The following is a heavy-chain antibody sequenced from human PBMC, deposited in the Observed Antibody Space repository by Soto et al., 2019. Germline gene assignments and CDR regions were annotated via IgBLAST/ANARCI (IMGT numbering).Heavy chain of an antibody. Sequence: QVQLVESGGCVVQPGRSLRLSCAASGFTFSSYGMHWVRQAPVKGQEWVAVIWYDGSNKYYADSVKGRFTISRDNSQNTLYLQMNSLRAEDTAVYYCASDVGYSSSSIPYWGQGTLVTVSS. CDR1: GFTFSSYG. CDR2: IWYDGSNK. V-gene: IGHV3-33*01. CDR3: ASDVGYSSSSIPY. J-gene: IGHJ4*02. D-gene: IGHD6-6*01.